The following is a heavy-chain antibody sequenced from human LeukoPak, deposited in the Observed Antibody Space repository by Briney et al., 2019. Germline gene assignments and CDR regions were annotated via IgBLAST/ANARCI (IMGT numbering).Heavy chain of an antibody. CDR1: GGSISSGGYS. J-gene: IGHJ5*02. CDR3: ARGGGYDSLSWFDP. V-gene: IGHV4-30-2*01. Sequence: SETLSLTCAVSGGSISSGGYSWSWIRQPPGKGLEWIGYIYHSGSTYYNPSLKSRVTISVDRSKNQFSLKLSSVTAADTAVYYCARGGGYDSLSWFDPWGQGTLVTVSS. CDR2: IYHSGST. D-gene: IGHD5-12*01.